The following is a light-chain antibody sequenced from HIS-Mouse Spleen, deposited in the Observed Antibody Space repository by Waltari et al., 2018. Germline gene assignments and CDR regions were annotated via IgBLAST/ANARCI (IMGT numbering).Light chain of an antibody. CDR1: GLAKNKY. CDR3: YSAADNSGV. J-gene: IGLJ2*01. V-gene: IGLV3-27*01. Sequence: SYELTQPSSVSVSPGQTARITCPGDGLAKNKYARWFQKKPGQAPVLVIYKDSERPSGIPERFSGSSSGTTVTLTISGAQVEDEADYYCYSAADNSGVFGGGTKLTVL. CDR2: KDS.